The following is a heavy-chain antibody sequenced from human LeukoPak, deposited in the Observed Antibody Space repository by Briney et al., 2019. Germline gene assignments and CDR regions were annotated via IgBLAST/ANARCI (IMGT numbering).Heavy chain of an antibody. CDR3: ARDLWAIVGATSGYYFDY. CDR2: ISSSSSYI. V-gene: IGHV3-21*01. D-gene: IGHD1-26*01. CDR1: GFTFSSYS. J-gene: IGHJ4*02. Sequence: NPGGSLRLSCAASGFTFSSYSMNWVRQAPGKGLEWVSSISSSSSYIYYADSVKGRFTISRDNAKNSLYLQMNSLRAEDTAVYYCARDLWAIVGATSGYYFDYWGQGTLVTVSS.